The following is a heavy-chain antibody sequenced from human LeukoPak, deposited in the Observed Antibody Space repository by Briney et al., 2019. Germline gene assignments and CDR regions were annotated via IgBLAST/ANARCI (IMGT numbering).Heavy chain of an antibody. Sequence: PGGSLRLSCAASGFTSSSYSMDWVRQTPGKGLEWVSSISSGSSYIYYADSVKGRFTISRDNAKNSLYLQMNSLRAEDTAVYYCARGFPAGYSDTFDIWGQGTMVTVSS. CDR1: GFTSSSYS. D-gene: IGHD6-13*01. CDR2: ISSGSSYI. CDR3: ARGFPAGYSDTFDI. V-gene: IGHV3-21*01. J-gene: IGHJ3*02.